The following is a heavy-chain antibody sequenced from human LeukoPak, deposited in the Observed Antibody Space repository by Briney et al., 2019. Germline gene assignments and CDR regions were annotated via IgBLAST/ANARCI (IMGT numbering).Heavy chain of an antibody. D-gene: IGHD3-3*01. J-gene: IGHJ3*02. V-gene: IGHV3-23*01. CDR2: ISGSGVHT. CDR3: ARFETCQCDDVFDI. Sequence: PGGSLRLSCAASGFIFNNYVMNWVRQAPGKGLEWVSSISGSGVHTYYADSVKGRFTISRDNSKNTLYLQMNILRAEDTAVYFCARFETCQCDDVFDIWGQGTMVTVSS. CDR1: GFIFNNYV.